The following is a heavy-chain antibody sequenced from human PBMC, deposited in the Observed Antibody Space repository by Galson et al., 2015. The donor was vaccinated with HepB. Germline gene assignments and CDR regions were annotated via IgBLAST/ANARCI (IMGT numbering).Heavy chain of an antibody. CDR1: GYSFTNYW. CDR3: ARRGGYCSGGNCYSSYYGMDV. D-gene: IGHD2-15*01. V-gene: IGHV5-51*03. CDR2: IYPGDSDT. Sequence: QSGAEVKKPGESLKISCKGSGYSFTNYWIGWVRQMPGKGLEWMGIIYPGDSDTRYSPSFQGQVIISADKSITTAYLQWSSLKASDSAMYYCARRGGYCSGGNCYSSYYGMDVWGQGTTVTVSS. J-gene: IGHJ6*02.